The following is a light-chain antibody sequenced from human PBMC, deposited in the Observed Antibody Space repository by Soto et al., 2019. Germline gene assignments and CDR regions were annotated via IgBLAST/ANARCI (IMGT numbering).Light chain of an antibody. J-gene: IGKJ3*01. Sequence: EIVLTQSPGTLSLSPGERATLSCRASQSVSSSYLAWYQQKPGQAPRLLIYGASSRATGIPDRFSGSGSGTDFTLTISRLEPEDFAVYYCQQYGSSPLFTFGHGTKVYIK. CDR2: GAS. CDR1: QSVSSSY. V-gene: IGKV3-20*01. CDR3: QQYGSSPLFT.